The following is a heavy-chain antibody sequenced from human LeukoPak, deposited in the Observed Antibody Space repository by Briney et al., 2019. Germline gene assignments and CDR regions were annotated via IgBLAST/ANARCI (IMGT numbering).Heavy chain of an antibody. CDR3: ARSSIHGDRFDY. J-gene: IGHJ4*02. V-gene: IGHV3-48*03. D-gene: IGHD4-17*01. Sequence: PGGSLRLSCAASGFTFSSYEMNWVRQAPGKGLEWVSYISTSGNSIYYADSVKGRFTISRDNAKNSLFLQMNSLRAEDTAVYYCARSSIHGDRFDYWGQGILVTVSS. CDR2: ISTSGNSI. CDR1: GFTFSSYE.